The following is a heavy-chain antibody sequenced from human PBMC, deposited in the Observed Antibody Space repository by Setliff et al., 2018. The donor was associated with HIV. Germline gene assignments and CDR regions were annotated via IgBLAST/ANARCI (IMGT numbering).Heavy chain of an antibody. J-gene: IGHJ6*03. V-gene: IGHV4-4*09. D-gene: IGHD6-13*01. CDR3: ARSGLYRGYSSRRYYYYMDV. CDR1: GGSISSYY. CDR2: TYTSGSV. Sequence: SETLSLTCTVSGGSISSYYWSWIRQPPGKGLEWIGYTYTSGSVNYNPSLNSRVTISVDTSKNQFSLKLSSVTAADTAVYYCARSGLYRGYSSRRYYYYMDVWGKGTTVTVSS.